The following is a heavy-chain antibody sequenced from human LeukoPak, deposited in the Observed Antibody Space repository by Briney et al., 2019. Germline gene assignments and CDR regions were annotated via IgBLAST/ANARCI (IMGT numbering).Heavy chain of an antibody. D-gene: IGHD3-22*01. Sequence: SGGSLRLSCAASGFTFSSYAMHWVRQAPGKGLEWVAVISYDGSNKYYADSVKGRFTTSRDNSKNTLYLQMNSLRAEDTAVYYCARGTYYYDSSGYPFDYWGQGTLVTVSS. J-gene: IGHJ4*02. CDR2: ISYDGSNK. V-gene: IGHV3-30*01. CDR3: ARGTYYYDSSGYPFDY. CDR1: GFTFSSYA.